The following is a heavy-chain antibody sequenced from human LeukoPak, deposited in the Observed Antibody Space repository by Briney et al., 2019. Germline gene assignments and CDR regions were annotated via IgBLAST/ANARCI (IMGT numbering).Heavy chain of an antibody. V-gene: IGHV4-4*02. CDR1: GVSISSSEW. Sequence: SETLSLTCAVSGVSISSSEWWIWVRQPPGQGLEWIGEIHRDGRTRYNPSLKSRVTMSIDYSKNQFSLKVSTVTAADTAVYYCARGGGRDFDYWGQGTLVTVSS. J-gene: IGHJ4*02. CDR2: IHRDGRT. D-gene: IGHD1-14*01. CDR3: ARGGGRDFDY.